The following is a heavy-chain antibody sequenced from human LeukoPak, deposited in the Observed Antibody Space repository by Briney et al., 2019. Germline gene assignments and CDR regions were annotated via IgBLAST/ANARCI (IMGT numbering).Heavy chain of an antibody. D-gene: IGHD5-18*01. CDR3: ATYSRTSMVSGNY. Sequence: GGSLRLSCAASGFTFSSYSMNWVRQAPGKGLEGVSFISSSSSYIYYADSVKGRFTISRDNAKNSLYLQMNSLRAEDTAVYYCATYSRTSMVSGNYWGQGTLVTVSS. CDR2: ISSSSSYI. CDR1: GFTFSSYS. V-gene: IGHV3-21*01. J-gene: IGHJ4*02.